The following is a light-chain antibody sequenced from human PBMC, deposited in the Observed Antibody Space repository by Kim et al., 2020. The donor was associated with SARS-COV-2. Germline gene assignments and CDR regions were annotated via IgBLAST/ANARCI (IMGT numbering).Light chain of an antibody. V-gene: IGLV10-54*01. CDR2: RNN. J-gene: IGLJ3*02. CDR1: SKNDANEG. CDR3: SAWDSSLSAWV. Sequence: TASLHWHGNSKNDANEGAAWLQQHQGNPPKHLFYRNNNRPSGISERLSAYRSGNTASLTITGLQPEDEADYYCSAWDSSLSAWVFGGGTKLTVL.